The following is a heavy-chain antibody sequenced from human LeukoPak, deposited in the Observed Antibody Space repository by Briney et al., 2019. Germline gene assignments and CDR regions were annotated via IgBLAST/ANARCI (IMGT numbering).Heavy chain of an antibody. J-gene: IGHJ5*02. CDR1: GGSISSYY. D-gene: IGHD3-10*01. V-gene: IGHV4-59*01. CDR2: IYYSGST. CDR3: ARNHGSGRGEWFDP. Sequence: SETLSLTCTVSGGSISSYYWSWIRQPPGKGLEWIGYIYYSGSTKYDPSLKSRVTISVDTSKNQFSLKMSSVTAADTAVYYCARNHGSGRGEWFDPWGQGTLVTVSS.